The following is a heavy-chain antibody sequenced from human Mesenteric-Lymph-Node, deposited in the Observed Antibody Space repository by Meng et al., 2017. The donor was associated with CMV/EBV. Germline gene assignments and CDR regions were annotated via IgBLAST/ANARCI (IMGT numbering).Heavy chain of an antibody. V-gene: IGHV4-31*03. CDR2: IFYGGSA. Sequence: TVSYGSISSGGSYWSWTRQHPVKGLEWIAYIFYGGSAYYKPSLKSRVTIALDTSKNQVSLKLDSVTAADTAVYYCARAKLGLYHFDNWGQGTLVTVSS. D-gene: IGHD7-27*01. CDR3: ARAKLGLYHFDN. J-gene: IGHJ4*02. CDR1: YGSISSGGSY.